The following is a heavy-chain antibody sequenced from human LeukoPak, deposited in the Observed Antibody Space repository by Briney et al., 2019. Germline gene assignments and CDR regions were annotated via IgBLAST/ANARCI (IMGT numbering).Heavy chain of an antibody. V-gene: IGHV1-2*02. CDR1: GYTFRGNY. CDR2: IDANNGDT. D-gene: IGHD4-11*01. Sequence: ASVKVSCKASGYTFRGNYIHWLRQAPGQGLEWMGWIDANNGDTKSAQKFQGRVTMSRDTSISTAYMDLSSLSPDDAAVYYCARDPSSVTLYFFDYWGQGTLVTVSS. CDR3: ARDPSSVTLYFFDY. J-gene: IGHJ4*02.